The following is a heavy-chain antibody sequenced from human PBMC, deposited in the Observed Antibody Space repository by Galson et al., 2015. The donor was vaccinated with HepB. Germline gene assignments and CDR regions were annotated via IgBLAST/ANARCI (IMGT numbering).Heavy chain of an antibody. V-gene: IGHV1-3*01. Sequence: SVKVSCKASGYTFTTYDIHWVRQAPGQRLEWMGWINVANGNTKYSQRFQCTVTITRDTPANTAKMELGSMRSEDTAVYYCARDHGSGPRGGYDRWGLADSPFYGMDVWGQGTTVTVSS. CDR3: ARDHGSGPRGGYDRWGLADSPFYGMDV. CDR1: GYTFTTYD. J-gene: IGHJ6*02. D-gene: IGHD5-12*01. CDR2: INVANGNT.